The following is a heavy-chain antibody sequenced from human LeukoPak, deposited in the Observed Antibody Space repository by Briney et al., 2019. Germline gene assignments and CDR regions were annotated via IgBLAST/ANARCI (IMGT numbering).Heavy chain of an antibody. CDR2: IGGWSDPI. CDR1: GFTFSSYG. V-gene: IGHV3-48*04. J-gene: IGHJ4*02. CDR3: GRNPGFAVAR. Sequence: GGSLRLSCRVSGFTFSSYGMNWVRQAPGKGLEWVAYIGGWSDPIDYADSVKGRFTVSRDNGDSTLYLQVDSLRVDDTALYYWGRNPGFAVARWGQEPGSSSPQ.